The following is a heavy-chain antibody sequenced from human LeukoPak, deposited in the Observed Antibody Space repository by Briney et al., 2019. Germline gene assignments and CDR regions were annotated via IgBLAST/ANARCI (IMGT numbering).Heavy chain of an antibody. J-gene: IGHJ4*02. D-gene: IGHD2-8*01. CDR3: ASQNRYCSNGVCFNYFDY. V-gene: IGHV4-39*01. CDR2: IYYSGST. Sequence: SETPSLTCTVSGGGISSSSYYWGWIRQPPGKGLEWIGSIYYSGSTYYNPSFKSRVTISVDTSKNQFSLKLSSVTASDTAVYYCASQNRYCSNGVCFNYFDYWGQGTLVTVSS. CDR1: GGGISSSSYY.